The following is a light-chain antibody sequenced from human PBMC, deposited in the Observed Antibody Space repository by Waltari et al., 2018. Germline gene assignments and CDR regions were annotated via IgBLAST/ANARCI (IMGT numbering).Light chain of an antibody. CDR1: SSDVGAYNS. J-gene: IGLJ2*01. Sequence: QSALTQPASVSGSPGQSIAISCTGTSSDVGAYNSVSWYRQHPGKAPQFMIYGVSNRPSGVSNRFAGSKSGNTASLTISGLQAEDEADYYCSSYTTSSTVVFGGGTKVTVL. CDR3: SSYTTSSTVV. CDR2: GVS. V-gene: IGLV2-14*01.